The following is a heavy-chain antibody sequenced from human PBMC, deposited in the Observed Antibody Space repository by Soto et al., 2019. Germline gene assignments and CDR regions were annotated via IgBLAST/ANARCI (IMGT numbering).Heavy chain of an antibody. V-gene: IGHV3-23*01. D-gene: IGHD4-4*01. CDR2: ITSNGDNR. Sequence: EVQLLQSGGGLVQPGGSLRLSCAASGFTFSTYAMNLVRQAPGKGLEWVSGITSNGDNRYYADSVKGRFTISRDNSKNTLYLQMNSLRADDTAVYYCAKESSRNSSPYWGQGTLVTVSS. CDR3: AKESSRNSSPY. J-gene: IGHJ4*02. CDR1: GFTFSTYA.